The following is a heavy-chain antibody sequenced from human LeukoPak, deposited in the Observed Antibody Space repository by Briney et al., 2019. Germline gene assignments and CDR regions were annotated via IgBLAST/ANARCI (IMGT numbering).Heavy chain of an antibody. Sequence: PGGSLRLSCAASGFTSSSYWMYWVRQAPGKRLLWVSAINPDGSTTSYVDSVKGRFSISRDNAKNTMYLQTNSLRAEDTAVYYCAKDLYGGSVYWYFGLWGRGTLVTVSS. CDR1: GFTSSSYW. CDR3: AKDLYGGSVYWYFGL. CDR2: INPDGSTT. V-gene: IGHV3-74*01. D-gene: IGHD4-23*01. J-gene: IGHJ2*01.